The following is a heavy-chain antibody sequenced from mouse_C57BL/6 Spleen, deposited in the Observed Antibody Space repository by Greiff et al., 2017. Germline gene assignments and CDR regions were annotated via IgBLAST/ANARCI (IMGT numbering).Heavy chain of an antibody. Sequence: EVQLQQSGPVLVKPGASVKMSCKASGYTFTDYYMNWVKQSHGKSLEWIGVINPYNGGTSYNQKFKGKATLTVDKSSSTAYMELNSLTSEDSAVYYCAGPSTTVVDTDYWGQGTTLTVSS. D-gene: IGHD1-1*01. J-gene: IGHJ2*01. V-gene: IGHV1-19*01. CDR1: GYTFTDYY. CDR3: AGPSTTVVDTDY. CDR2: INPYNGGT.